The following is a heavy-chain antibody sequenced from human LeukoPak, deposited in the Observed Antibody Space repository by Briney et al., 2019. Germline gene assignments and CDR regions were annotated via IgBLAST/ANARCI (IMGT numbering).Heavy chain of an antibody. CDR3: AEGLVRFDR. CDR1: GFTFSSYA. CDR2: ISASGGGT. J-gene: IGHJ5*02. V-gene: IGHV3-23*01. Sequence: GESLKISCADSGFTFSSYAMTWVRQAPGKGLEWVSTISASGGGTYYADSAKGRFAISRDNSKNTVYLQMNSLRAEDTAVYYCAEGLVRFDRWGQGTLVTVSS.